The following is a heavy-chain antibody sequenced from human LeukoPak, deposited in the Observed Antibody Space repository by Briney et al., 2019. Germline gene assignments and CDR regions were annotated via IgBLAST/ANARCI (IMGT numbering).Heavy chain of an antibody. J-gene: IGHJ4*02. CDR3: ARGLLRNYYDSSGSPDY. Sequence: ASVKVSCKASGYTFTDYYMHWVRQAPGQGLEWMGWINPNNGGTTYTQAFQGRVTVPRDTSISTGYMDLSGLRSDDTAVYYCARGLLRNYYDSSGSPDYWGQGTLVTVSS. D-gene: IGHD3-22*01. CDR2: INPNNGGT. V-gene: IGHV1-2*02. CDR1: GYTFTDYY.